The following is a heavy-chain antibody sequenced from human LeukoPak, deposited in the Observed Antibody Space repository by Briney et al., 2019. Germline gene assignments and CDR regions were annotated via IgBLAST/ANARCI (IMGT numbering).Heavy chain of an antibody. J-gene: IGHJ4*02. CDR3: ARDRGSRGYPFDY. CDR1: GFTFSSYD. CDR2: IGTAGDT. D-gene: IGHD1-1*01. Sequence: GGSLRLSCAASGFTFSSYDMHWVRQATGKGLEWVSAIGTAGDTYYPGSVKGRFTISRDNAKNSLYLQMNSLRAEDTAVYYCARDRGSRGYPFDYWGQGTLVTVSS. V-gene: IGHV3-13*01.